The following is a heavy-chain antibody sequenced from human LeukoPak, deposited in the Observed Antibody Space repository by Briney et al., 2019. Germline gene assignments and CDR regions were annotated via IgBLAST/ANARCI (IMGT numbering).Heavy chain of an antibody. D-gene: IGHD3-10*01. CDR1: SFSLNTTGVG. CDR2: VYVDDDK. Sequence: CALTLAKPTQTFTLSCTCFSFSLNTTGVGVAWIRQPRGKALELYSVVYVDDDKRYSPSLKSRLTLTKDTSKNQVVLTMTDMDPVDTATYYCAHSRVYYYGSGSYFPKTLDYWGQGTLVTVSS. V-gene: IGHV2-5*02. CDR3: AHSRVYYYGSGSYFPKTLDY. J-gene: IGHJ4*02.